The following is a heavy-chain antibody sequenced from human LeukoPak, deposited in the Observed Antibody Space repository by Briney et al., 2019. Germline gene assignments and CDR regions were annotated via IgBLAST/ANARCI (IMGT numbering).Heavy chain of an antibody. D-gene: IGHD3-16*01. CDR3: ASTIGGATQDDAFDI. CDR2: IVAMDDIA. CDR1: GDSFSSYA. V-gene: IGHV1-69*04. J-gene: IGHJ3*02. Sequence: SVKVSCKASGDSFSSYAISWVRQAPGQGLEWMGRIVAMDDIANYAQKFQDRVTITADKSTGTVYMELSSLRSEDTAVYYCASTIGGATQDDAFDIWGQGTMVTVSS.